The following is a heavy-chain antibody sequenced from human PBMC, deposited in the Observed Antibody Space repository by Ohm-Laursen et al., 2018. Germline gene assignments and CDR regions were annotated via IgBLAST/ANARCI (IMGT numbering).Heavy chain of an antibody. Sequence: SQTLSLTCTVSGGSISSGGYYWSWIRQHPGKGLEWIGYIYYSGSTYYNPSLKSRVTISVDTSKNQFSLKLSSVTAADTAVYYCARPYSSGWYGALNIWGQGTMVTVSS. CDR1: GGSISSGGYY. CDR3: ARPYSSGWYGALNI. V-gene: IGHV4-31*03. J-gene: IGHJ3*02. D-gene: IGHD6-19*01. CDR2: IYYSGST.